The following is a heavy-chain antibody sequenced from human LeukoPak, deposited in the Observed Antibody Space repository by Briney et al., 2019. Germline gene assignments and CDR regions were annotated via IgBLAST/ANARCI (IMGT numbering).Heavy chain of an antibody. D-gene: IGHD5-18*01. CDR1: GGTFSSYA. J-gene: IGHJ4*02. V-gene: IGHV1-69*06. CDR3: ALGYSYGPSRFDY. CDR2: IIPIFGTA. Sequence: SVNVSCKASGGTFSSYAISWVRQAPGQGLELMGRIIPIFGTANYAQKFQGRVTIAADKSTSTAYMELSSLRSEDTAVYYCALGYSYGPSRFDYWGQGTLVTVSS.